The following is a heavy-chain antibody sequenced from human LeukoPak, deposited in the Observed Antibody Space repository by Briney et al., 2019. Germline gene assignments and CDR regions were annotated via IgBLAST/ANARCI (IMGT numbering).Heavy chain of an antibody. CDR3: AREICSSTSCYIDY. D-gene: IGHD2-2*01. CDR1: GGSISSSSYY. J-gene: IGHJ4*02. V-gene: IGHV4-39*07. Sequence: PSETLSLTCTVSGGSISSSSYYWGWIRQPPGKGLEWIGSIYYSGSTYYNPSLKSRVTISVDTSKNQFSLKLSSVTAADTAVYCCAREICSSTSCYIDYWGQGTLVTVSS. CDR2: IYYSGST.